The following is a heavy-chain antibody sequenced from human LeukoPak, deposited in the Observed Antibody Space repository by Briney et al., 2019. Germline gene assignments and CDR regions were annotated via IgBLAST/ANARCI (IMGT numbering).Heavy chain of an antibody. V-gene: IGHV1-8*01. CDR3: SRGPRFDP. CDR1: GYSFNIYE. Sequence: ASVKVSCKTSGYSFNIYEINWVRQATGQGLEWMGWVNPNSGDTDYAQKLQGRLTMTRNTSISTAYMELSGLRLEDTAVYYCSRGPRFDPWGQGTQVTVSS. J-gene: IGHJ5*02. CDR2: VNPNSGDT.